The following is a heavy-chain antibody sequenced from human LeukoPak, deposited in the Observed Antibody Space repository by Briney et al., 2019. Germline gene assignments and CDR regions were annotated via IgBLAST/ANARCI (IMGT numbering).Heavy chain of an antibody. J-gene: IGHJ4*02. V-gene: IGHV5-51*01. D-gene: IGHD4-17*01. CDR3: ARQGTMTTVTTEIDY. CDR2: IYPGDSDT. CDR1: GYSFTSYW. Sequence: GESLKISCKGSGYSFTSYWIGWVRQMPGKGLEWVGIIYPGDSDTRYSPSFQGQVTISADKSISTAYLQWSSLKASDTAMYYCARQGTMTTVTTEIDYWGQGTLVTVSS.